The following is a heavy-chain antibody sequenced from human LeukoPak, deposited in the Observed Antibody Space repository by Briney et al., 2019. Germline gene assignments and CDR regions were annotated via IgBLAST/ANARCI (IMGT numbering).Heavy chain of an antibody. CDR1: GYVFTGHY. Sequence: ASVKVSCKASGYVFTGHYMYWVRQAPGQGLEWMGWINPNSGGTNYAHKFQGRVTMTRDTSINTAYIELSSLRSDDTAVYYCARVTRIAIFGTVNNYFDYWGQGTLVTVSS. D-gene: IGHD3-3*01. CDR2: INPNSGGT. CDR3: ARVTRIAIFGTVNNYFDY. V-gene: IGHV1-2*02. J-gene: IGHJ4*02.